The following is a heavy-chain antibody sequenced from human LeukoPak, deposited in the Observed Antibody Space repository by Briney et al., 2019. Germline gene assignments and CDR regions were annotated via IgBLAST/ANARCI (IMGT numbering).Heavy chain of an antibody. J-gene: IGHJ4*02. D-gene: IGHD6-19*01. Sequence: GGSLRLSCAASGFTFSSYSMNWVRQAPGKGLEWVSSISSSSSYIYYADSVKGRFTISRDNAKNSLYLQMNSLRGEDTAVYYCARDWAVAGDFDYWGQGTLVTVSS. CDR3: ARDWAVAGDFDY. V-gene: IGHV3-21*01. CDR1: GFTFSSYS. CDR2: ISSSSSYI.